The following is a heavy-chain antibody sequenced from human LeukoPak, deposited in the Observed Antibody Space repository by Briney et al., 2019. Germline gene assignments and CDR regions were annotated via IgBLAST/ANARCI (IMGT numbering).Heavy chain of an antibody. Sequence: GGSLRLSCAASEFTFSSYAMSWVRQAPGKGLEWVSGISGSGGNTYYADSVRGRFTISRDNSKNTLHLQMNSLRAEDTALYYCAKGPLIEVAGTTWHYWGQGTLVTVSS. CDR1: EFTFSSYA. J-gene: IGHJ4*02. D-gene: IGHD6-19*01. CDR2: ISGSGGNT. CDR3: AKGPLIEVAGTTWHY. V-gene: IGHV3-23*01.